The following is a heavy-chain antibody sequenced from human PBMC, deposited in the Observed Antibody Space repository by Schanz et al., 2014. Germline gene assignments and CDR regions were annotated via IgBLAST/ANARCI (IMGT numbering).Heavy chain of an antibody. CDR2: ISPYNGNA. D-gene: IGHD6-6*01. CDR3: ARDQSPYTNSSDVRYFDY. V-gene: IGHV1-18*04. Sequence: QVQLVQSGAEVKKPGASVKVSCKASGYTFAVYYIHWVRQAPGQGLEWMGWISPYNGNANYAQKLQGRVNMTANTSTSTAYIDLRRLRSHDTAVYYCARDQSPYTNSSDVRYFDYWGQGSLVTVSS. J-gene: IGHJ4*02. CDR1: GYTFAVYY.